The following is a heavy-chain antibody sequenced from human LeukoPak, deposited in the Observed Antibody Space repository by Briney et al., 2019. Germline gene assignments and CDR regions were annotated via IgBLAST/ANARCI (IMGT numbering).Heavy chain of an antibody. J-gene: IGHJ4*02. D-gene: IGHD6-19*01. CDR2: IIPILGIA. CDR1: GGTFSSYT. V-gene: IGHV1-69*02. CDR3: ARGIDSSGVDH. Sequence: SVKVSCKASGGTFSSYTISWVRQAPGQGLEWMGRIIPILGIANYAQKFQGRVTITADKSTSTAYMELSSLRSEDTAVYYCARGIDSSGVDHWGQGTLVTVSS.